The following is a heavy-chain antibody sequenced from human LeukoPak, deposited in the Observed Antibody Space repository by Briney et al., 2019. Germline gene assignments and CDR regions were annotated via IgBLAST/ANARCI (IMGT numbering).Heavy chain of an antibody. CDR2: IYYSGST. V-gene: IGHV4-59*01. CDR3: ARAPYCGGDCYFDY. CDR1: GGSISNYY. J-gene: IGHJ4*02. D-gene: IGHD2-21*02. Sequence: SETLSLTCTVSGGSISNYYWNWIRQPPGKGLEWIGYIYYSGSTNHNPSLKSRVTTSVDTSKNQFSLKVSSVTAADTAVYYCARAPYCGGDCYFDYWGQGTLVTVSS.